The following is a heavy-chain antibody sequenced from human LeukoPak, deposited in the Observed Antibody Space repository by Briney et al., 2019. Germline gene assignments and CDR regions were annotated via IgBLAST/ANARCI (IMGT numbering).Heavy chain of an antibody. J-gene: IGHJ4*02. CDR2: IYTSGST. V-gene: IGHV4-61*02. Sequence: SQTLSLTCTVSGGSISSGSYYWSWIRQPAGKGLEWIGRIYTSGSTNYNPSLKSRVTISVDTSKNQFSLKLSSVTAADTAVYYCARDSRMITFGGVIGYFDYWGPGTLVTVSS. CDR3: ARDSRMITFGGVIGYFDY. D-gene: IGHD3-16*02. CDR1: GGSISSGSYY.